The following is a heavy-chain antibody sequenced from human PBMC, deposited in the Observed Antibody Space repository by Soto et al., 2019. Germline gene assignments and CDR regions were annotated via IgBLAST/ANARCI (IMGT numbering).Heavy chain of an antibody. CDR1: GFTFSIYN. CDR3: ARRITSSFDY. Sequence: EVQLLESGGGLVQPGGSLRLPCVASGFTFSIYNMNWVRQAPGKGLEWVSVITGSGDYTNYADSVKGRFTISRDNSKNTLYLQMNSLRAEDTAVYFCARRITSSFDYWGQGTLVTVSS. V-gene: IGHV3-23*01. CDR2: ITGSGDYT. D-gene: IGHD1-20*01. J-gene: IGHJ4*02.